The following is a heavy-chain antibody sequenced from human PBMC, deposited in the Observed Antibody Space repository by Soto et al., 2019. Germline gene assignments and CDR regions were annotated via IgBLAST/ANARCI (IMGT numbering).Heavy chain of an antibody. D-gene: IGHD4-17*01. Sequence: QVQLVQSGAEVKKPGASVKVSCKASGYTFTNFGINWVRQAPGLGLEWVGWISPYNGNTQTVEKLQGRVTMTTDTSTSTAYMELRSLRSDDTAVYYCARGRDYGDFYFDYCGQGTLVTVSS. CDR3: ARGRDYGDFYFDY. J-gene: IGHJ4*02. V-gene: IGHV1-18*01. CDR1: GYTFTNFG. CDR2: ISPYNGNT.